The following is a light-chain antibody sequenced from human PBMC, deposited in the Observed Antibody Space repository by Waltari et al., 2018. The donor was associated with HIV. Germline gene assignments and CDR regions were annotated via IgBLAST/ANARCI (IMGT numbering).Light chain of an antibody. J-gene: IGLJ6*01. CDR1: SNDIGPYHY. V-gene: IGLV2-8*01. CDR2: EVN. CDR3: SSYAGSGNLLL. Sequence: QSALTQPPAASGSPGQSVTISCTGTSNDIGPYHYVSWYQQHPDKPPRLLIYEVNKRPSGVPGRFSGSKSGNTASLTVSGLQAEDEADYYCSSYAGSGNLLLFGGGTKVTVL.